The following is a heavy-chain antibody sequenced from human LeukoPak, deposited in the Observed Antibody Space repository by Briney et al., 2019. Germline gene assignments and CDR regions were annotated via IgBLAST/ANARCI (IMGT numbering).Heavy chain of an antibody. Sequence: ASVKVSCKASGYSFTNYGITWVRQAPGQGLEWMGWISAYNGNTNYAQKLQGRATMTTDTSTSTAYMELRSLRSDDTAVYYCARPGGTIFGVGLSYAHFDYWGQGTLVTVSS. CDR2: ISAYNGNT. CDR1: GYSFTNYG. CDR3: ARPGGTIFGVGLSYAHFDY. D-gene: IGHD3-3*01. V-gene: IGHV1-18*01. J-gene: IGHJ4*02.